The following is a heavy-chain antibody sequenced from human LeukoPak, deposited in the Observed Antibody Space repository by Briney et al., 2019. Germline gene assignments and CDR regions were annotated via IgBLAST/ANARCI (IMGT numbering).Heavy chain of an antibody. CDR1: GFTVSTYA. Sequence: GGSLRLSCAASGFTVSTYAMSWVRQAPGKGLEWVSTITYSRTTYYADSVKGRFTISRDNSKNTLYLQMNSLRAADTAVYYCARVPIPSGIIDFDYWGQGTLVTVSS. CDR3: ARVPIPSGIIDFDY. J-gene: IGHJ4*02. CDR2: ITYSRTT. D-gene: IGHD2-2*02. V-gene: IGHV3-23*01.